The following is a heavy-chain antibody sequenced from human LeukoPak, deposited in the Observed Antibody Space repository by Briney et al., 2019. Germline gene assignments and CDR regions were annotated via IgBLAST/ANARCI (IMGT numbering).Heavy chain of an antibody. J-gene: IGHJ6*02. Sequence: GGSLRLSCAASGFTFSSYWMNWARPAPGKGLEWVASINHNGNVNYYVDSVKGRFTISRDNAKNSLYLQMSNLRAEDTAVYFCARGGGLDVWGQGATVTVSS. CDR1: GFTFSSYW. V-gene: IGHV3-7*03. D-gene: IGHD3-16*01. CDR2: INHNGNVN. CDR3: ARGGGLDV.